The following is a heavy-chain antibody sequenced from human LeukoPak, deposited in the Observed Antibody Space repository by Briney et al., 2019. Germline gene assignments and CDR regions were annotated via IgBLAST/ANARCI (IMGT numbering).Heavy chain of an antibody. J-gene: IGHJ4*02. CDR2: VNPNSGGT. V-gene: IGHV1-2*02. Sequence: ASLKVSCKSSGFIFTGYYSHWVRQAPGQGLEWMGWVNPNSGGTIYAQKFQGRVTMTSDTAISTAYMELSRLGSDDTAVYYCARDTYGGNWSLGYWGQGTLVTVSS. CDR3: ARDTYGGNWSLGY. CDR1: GFIFTGYY. D-gene: IGHD4-23*01.